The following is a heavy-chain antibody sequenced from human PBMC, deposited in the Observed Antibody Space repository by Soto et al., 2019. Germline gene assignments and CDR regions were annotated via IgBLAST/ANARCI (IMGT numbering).Heavy chain of an antibody. Sequence: GESLKISCKGSGYSFTSYWIGWVRQMPGKGLEWMGIIYPGDSDTRYSPSFQGQVTISADKSISTAYLQWSSLKASDTAMYYCARQKEVVYAIKPPEDYYYGMDVWGQGTTVTVSS. V-gene: IGHV5-51*01. CDR3: ARQKEVVYAIKPPEDYYYGMDV. CDR1: GYSFTSYW. D-gene: IGHD2-8*02. CDR2: IYPGDSDT. J-gene: IGHJ6*02.